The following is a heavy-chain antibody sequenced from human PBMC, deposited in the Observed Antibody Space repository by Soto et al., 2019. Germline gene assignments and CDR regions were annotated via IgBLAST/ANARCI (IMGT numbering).Heavy chain of an antibody. D-gene: IGHD2-21*02. CDR2: IYHSGTT. Sequence: QVQLQESGPGPVKPSGTLSLTCSVSGGSISSDDWWTWVRQTPGKGLVWIGEIYHSGTTNYNPSLMIRVTIAVDKANSQFSLRLESVTAAYTAVYYCARSDCYGVCRGKWLDPWGQGILVTGSS. CDR1: GGSISSDDW. V-gene: IGHV4-4*02. CDR3: ARSDCYGVCRGKWLDP. J-gene: IGHJ5*02.